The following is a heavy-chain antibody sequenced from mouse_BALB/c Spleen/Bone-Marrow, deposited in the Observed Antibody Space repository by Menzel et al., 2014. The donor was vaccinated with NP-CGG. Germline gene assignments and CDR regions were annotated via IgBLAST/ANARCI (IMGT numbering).Heavy chain of an antibody. Sequence: EVKLMESGGGLVKPGGSLKLSCAASGLTFSDYYMYWVRQTPEKRLEWVATISDGGSYTYYPDSVKGRFTISRDNAKNNLYLQMSSLKSEDTAMYYCSRGSSYFAYWGQGTTLTVSS. J-gene: IGHJ2*01. V-gene: IGHV5-4*02. CDR3: SRGSSYFAY. CDR2: ISDGGSYT. CDR1: GLTFSDYY. D-gene: IGHD1-1*01.